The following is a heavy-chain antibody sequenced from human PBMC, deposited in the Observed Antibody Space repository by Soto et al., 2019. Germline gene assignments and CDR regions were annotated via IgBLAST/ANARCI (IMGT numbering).Heavy chain of an antibody. CDR1: GGSVSSGSYY. J-gene: IGHJ6*02. CDR2: ISYSGST. CDR3: AREPTTVTNYYYYALDV. Sequence: QVQLQESGPGLVKPSETLSLTCTVSGGSVSSGSYYWSWIRQPPGKGLEWIGYISYSGSTNYNPSLKSRLTILVDTSKNQFSLKLSSVTAADTAVYYCAREPTTVTNYYYYALDVWGQGTTVTVSS. D-gene: IGHD4-17*01. V-gene: IGHV4-61*01.